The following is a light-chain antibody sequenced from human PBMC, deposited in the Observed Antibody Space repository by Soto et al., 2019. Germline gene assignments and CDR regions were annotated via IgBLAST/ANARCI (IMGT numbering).Light chain of an antibody. CDR3: QLYGISPH. CDR1: QSVSSYY. Sequence: EIVLTLSPGTLSLSPGERATLSCRASQSVSSYYLAWYQQKPGQAPRLLIYAASSRATGIPDRFSGGGSGTDFTLTINRLEPEDFAVYYCQLYGISPHFGQGTRLEIK. V-gene: IGKV3-20*01. J-gene: IGKJ5*01. CDR2: AAS.